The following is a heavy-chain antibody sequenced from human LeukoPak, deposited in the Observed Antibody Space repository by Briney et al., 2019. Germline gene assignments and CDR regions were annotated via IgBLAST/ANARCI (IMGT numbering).Heavy chain of an antibody. J-gene: IGHJ4*02. CDR3: ARDWGVVVVAAKSFDY. Sequence: SETLSLTCTVSGGSISSSSYYWGWIRQPPGKGLEWIGSIYYSGSTYYNPSLKIRVTISVDTSKNQFPLKLSSVTAADTAVYYCARDWGVVVVAAKSFDYCGQGILVTVSS. D-gene: IGHD2-15*01. CDR2: IYYSGST. V-gene: IGHV4-39*06. CDR1: GGSISSSSYY.